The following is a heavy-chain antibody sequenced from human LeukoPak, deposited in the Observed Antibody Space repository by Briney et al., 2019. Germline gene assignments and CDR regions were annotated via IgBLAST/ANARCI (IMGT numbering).Heavy chain of an antibody. CDR1: GVSFSGYY. CDR2: INHSGST. D-gene: IGHD3-3*01. J-gene: IGHJ3*02. V-gene: IGHV4-34*01. Sequence: SETLSLTCAVSGVSFSGYYRSWIRQPPGKGPEWIRKINHSGSTNYTASLKSRVTISVYTSKNQFSLKLRSVTAADTAVYYCARVFHYDFWSGYFGDAFDIWGQGTMVTVSS. CDR3: ARVFHYDFWSGYFGDAFDI.